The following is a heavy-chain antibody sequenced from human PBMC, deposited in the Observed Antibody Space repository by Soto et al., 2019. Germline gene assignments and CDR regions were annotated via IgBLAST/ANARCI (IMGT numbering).Heavy chain of an antibody. Sequence: QVQLEQSGAEVKKPGSSVKVSCKASGGSFSTYGINWVRLAPGQGLEWMGGIIPKFGTTNYAQKFRGRVTITADESTNTAYMELNYLRSEDTAVYCCARELDPYYGGNSLSLDYWGQGTLVTVSS. D-gene: IGHD4-17*01. CDR1: GGSFSTYG. CDR2: IIPKFGTT. V-gene: IGHV1-69*13. CDR3: ARELDPYYGGNSLSLDY. J-gene: IGHJ4*02.